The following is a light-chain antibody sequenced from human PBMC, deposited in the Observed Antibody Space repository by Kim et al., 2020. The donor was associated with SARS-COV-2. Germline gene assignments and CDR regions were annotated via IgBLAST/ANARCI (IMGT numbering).Light chain of an antibody. CDR3: QQYDQFSWT. J-gene: IGKJ2*02. V-gene: IGKV1-5*03. CDR1: QSISMW. CDR2: KAS. Sequence: DIQMTQSPSTLSASIGDRVIITCRASQSISMWLAWYQQKRGDAPKLLIYKASTLESGVPSRFSGTGSGTEFNITISSLQPEDFATYHCQQYDQFSWTFGQGTKLEI.